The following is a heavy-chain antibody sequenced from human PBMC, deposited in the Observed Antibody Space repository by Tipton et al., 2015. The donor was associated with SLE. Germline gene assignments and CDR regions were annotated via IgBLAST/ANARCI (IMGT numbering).Heavy chain of an antibody. CDR1: GGSISSSSYY. V-gene: IGHV4-39*07. J-gene: IGHJ5*02. CDR2: IYYSGST. CDR3: ASIASRFFDP. Sequence: LSLTCTVSGGSISSSSYYWGWIRQPPGKGLEWIGSIYYSGSTYYNPSLKSRVTISVDTSKNQFSLKLSSVTAADTAVYYCASIASRFFDPWGQGTLVTVSS. D-gene: IGHD3-3*01.